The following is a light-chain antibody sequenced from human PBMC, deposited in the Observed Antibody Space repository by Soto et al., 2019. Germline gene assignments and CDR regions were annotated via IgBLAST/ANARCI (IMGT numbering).Light chain of an antibody. J-gene: IGLJ1*01. CDR3: SSYTSTMTNV. Sequence: QSVLTQPASVSGSPGQSITISCTGTSSDVGGFNSVSWYQLRPGTAPKLILYDVVDRPSGVSYRFSGSKSGNTASLTISGLQAADEGDYFCSSYTSTMTNVFGSWTKLTVL. CDR1: SSDVGGFNS. V-gene: IGLV2-14*03. CDR2: DVV.